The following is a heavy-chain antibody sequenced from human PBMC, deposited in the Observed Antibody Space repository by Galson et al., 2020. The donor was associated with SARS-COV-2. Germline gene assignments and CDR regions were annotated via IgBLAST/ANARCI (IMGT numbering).Heavy chain of an antibody. J-gene: IGHJ4*02. CDR2: IKDDGSEK. CDR1: GFTFKKYW. CDR3: ARHALVEFQCVFNGGSSTISGGPE. Sequence: GGSLRLSCVASGFTFKKYWMSWFRQTPGKGLEWVATIKDDGSEKSYVDSVKGRFTISRDNADNSLSLQMNSLKVDDTGVYYCARHALVEFQCVFNGGSSTISGGPEGGRGALVAVSS. D-gene: IGHD1-26*01. V-gene: IGHV3-7*01.